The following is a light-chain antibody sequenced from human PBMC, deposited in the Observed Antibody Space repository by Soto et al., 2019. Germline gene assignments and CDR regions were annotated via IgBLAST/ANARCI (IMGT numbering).Light chain of an antibody. CDR2: EVT. CDR1: SSDVGAYIY. Sequence: QSAVTHPASVSLSPGQSITISCTGTSSDVGAYIYVSWYQHHPGKAPKVMIYEVTNRPSGVSDRFSGSKSGNTASLTISGLQAEDEADYYCCSYTSSRTYVFGTGTKVTVL. V-gene: IGLV2-14*01. J-gene: IGLJ1*01. CDR3: CSYTSSRTYV.